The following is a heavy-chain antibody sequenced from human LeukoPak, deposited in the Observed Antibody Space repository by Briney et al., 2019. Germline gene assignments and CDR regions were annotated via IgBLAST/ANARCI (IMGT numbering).Heavy chain of an antibody. D-gene: IGHD3-9*01. V-gene: IGHV3-48*03. J-gene: IGHJ4*02. CDR2: ISSSGSTI. CDR3: ARYSRVLRYFDWLPNFDY. CDR1: GFTFSSYE. Sequence: PGGSLRLSCAASGFTFSSYEMNWVRQAPGKGLEWVSYISSSGSTIYYADSVKGRFTISRDNAKNLLYLQMNSLRAEDTAVYYCARYSRVLRYFDWLPNFDYWGQGTLVTVSS.